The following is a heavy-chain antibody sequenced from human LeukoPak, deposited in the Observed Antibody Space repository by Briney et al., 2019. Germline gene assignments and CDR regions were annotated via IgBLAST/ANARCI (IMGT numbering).Heavy chain of an antibody. CDR3: ARGVPAAIHPRDYYYYMDV. CDR1: GYTLTGYY. J-gene: IGHJ6*03. CDR2: INPNSGGT. Sequence: ASVKVSCKASGYTLTGYYMHWVRQAPGQGLEWMGWINPNSGGTNYAQKFQGRVTMTRDTSISTAYMELSRLRSDDTAVYYCARGVPAAIHPRDYYYYMDVWGKGTTVTVSS. V-gene: IGHV1-2*02. D-gene: IGHD2-2*02.